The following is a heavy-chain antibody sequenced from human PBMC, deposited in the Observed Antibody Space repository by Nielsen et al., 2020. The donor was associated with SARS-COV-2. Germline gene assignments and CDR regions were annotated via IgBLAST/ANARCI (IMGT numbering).Heavy chain of an antibody. CDR1: GFTFSSYW. CDR2: IKQDGSEK. J-gene: IGHJ5*02. CDR3: ARDLDPWQQLGNNWFDP. V-gene: IGHV3-7*03. D-gene: IGHD6-13*01. Sequence: GESLKISCAASGFTFSSYWMSWVRQAPGKGLEWVANIKQDGSEKYYVDSVKGRFTISRDNAKNSLYLQMNSLRAEDTAVYYCARDLDPWQQLGNNWFDPWGQGTLVTVSS.